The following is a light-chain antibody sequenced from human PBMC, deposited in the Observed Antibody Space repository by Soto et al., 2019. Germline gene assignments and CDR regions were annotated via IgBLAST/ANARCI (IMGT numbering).Light chain of an antibody. CDR3: QQYNNSLRT. CDR2: GAT. J-gene: IGKJ1*01. CDR1: QSVSGN. V-gene: IGKV3-15*01. Sequence: EMVKGQYPRILTVSPGEGANLSCRASQSVSGNLAWYQQKPGQAPRLLIHGATTRATGIPARFSGSGSGTEFSLAVSRLLFKGFAVYLCQQYNNSLRTFGQGTKVDIK.